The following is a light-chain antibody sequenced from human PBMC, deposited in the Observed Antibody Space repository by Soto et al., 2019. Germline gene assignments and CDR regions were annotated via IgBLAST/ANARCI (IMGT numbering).Light chain of an antibody. CDR3: QQYYTTPRT. J-gene: IGKJ3*01. CDR1: QSVLYSSNNKNY. Sequence: DIVMTQSPDSLAVSLGERATINCESSQSVLYSSNNKNYLAWYQQKPGQPPKLLIYWASTRESGVPDRFSGSGSGTDFTLTISSLQAADVAVYYCQQYYTTPRTFGPGTKVDIK. CDR2: WAS. V-gene: IGKV4-1*01.